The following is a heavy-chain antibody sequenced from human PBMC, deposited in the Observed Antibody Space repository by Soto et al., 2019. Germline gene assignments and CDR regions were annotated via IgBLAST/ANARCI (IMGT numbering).Heavy chain of an antibody. V-gene: IGHV4-39*01. CDR1: GDSIRSSSY. D-gene: IGHD6-13*01. Sequence: QLQLQESGPGLVKPSETLSLTCTVSGDSIRSSSYWGWIRQPPGKGLEWIGSIYSTGNTYYNPSLNIQVTISVDTSKNQFSLNVISVTAADTAVYYCRRSSRYSTDVWGQGTTVTVSS. CDR3: RRSSRYSTDV. CDR2: IYSTGNT. J-gene: IGHJ6*02.